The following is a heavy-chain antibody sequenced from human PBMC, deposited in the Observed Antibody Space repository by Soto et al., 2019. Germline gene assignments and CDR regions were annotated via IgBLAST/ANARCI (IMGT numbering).Heavy chain of an antibody. J-gene: IGHJ4*01. D-gene: IGHD5-12*01. CDR2: IGSETDGGTI. CDR3: TTAHPRGPDY. Sequence: EVQLVESGGDLVKPGESLRLSCAASGFTFSNARMNWVRQAPGKGLEWVGHIGSETDGGTIVYPAPVKGRFIISRDDSRNTLSLQMNNLKTEDTAVYYCTTAHPRGPDYWGHGTLITFSS. CDR1: GFTFSNAR. V-gene: IGHV3-15*04.